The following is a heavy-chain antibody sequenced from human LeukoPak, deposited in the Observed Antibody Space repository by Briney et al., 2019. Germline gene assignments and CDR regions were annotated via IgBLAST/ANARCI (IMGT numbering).Heavy chain of an antibody. CDR1: GYTFTDFY. J-gene: IGHJ6*02. Sequence: ASLKVSCKPSGYTFTDFYIHWVRLAPRQGLEWMGWISAYNGNTNYAQKLQGRVTMTTDTSTSTAYMELRSLRSDDTAVYYCASDARQGSSWYGWYYYYGMDVWGQGTTVTVSS. CDR3: ASDARQGSSWYGWYYYYGMDV. CDR2: ISAYNGNT. D-gene: IGHD6-13*01. V-gene: IGHV1-18*04.